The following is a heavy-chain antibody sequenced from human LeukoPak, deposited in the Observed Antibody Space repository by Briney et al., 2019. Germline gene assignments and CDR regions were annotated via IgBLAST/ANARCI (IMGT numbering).Heavy chain of an antibody. Sequence: SETLSLTCAVYGGSFSGYYWSWIRQPAGKGLEWIGRIYTSGSTNYNPSLKSRVTMSVDTSKNQFSLKLSSVTAADTAVYYCARDTYSYGYDYWGQGTLVTVSS. CDR2: IYTSGST. CDR3: ARDTYSYGYDY. D-gene: IGHD5-18*01. CDR1: GGSFSGYY. J-gene: IGHJ4*02. V-gene: IGHV4-4*07.